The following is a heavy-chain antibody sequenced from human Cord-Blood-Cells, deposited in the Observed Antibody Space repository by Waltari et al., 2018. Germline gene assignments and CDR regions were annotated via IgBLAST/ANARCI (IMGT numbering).Heavy chain of an antibody. CDR1: GGSISSSSYY. Sequence: QLQLQVSGPGLVKPSETLSLTCTVPGGSISSSSYYWGWIRQPPGKGLEWIGSIYYSGSTYYNPSLKSRVTISVDTSKNQFSLKLSSVTAADTAVYYCARATISGSYFDYWGQGTLVTVSS. V-gene: IGHV4-39*01. D-gene: IGHD1-26*01. CDR2: IYYSGST. CDR3: ARATISGSYFDY. J-gene: IGHJ4*02.